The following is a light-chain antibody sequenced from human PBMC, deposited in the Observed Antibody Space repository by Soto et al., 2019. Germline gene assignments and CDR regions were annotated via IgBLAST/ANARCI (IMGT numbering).Light chain of an antibody. J-gene: IGLJ3*02. CDR1: SSNIGAPYD. CDR2: EVR. CDR3: SAYTARSTLV. Sequence: QSVLTQPPSVSGAPGQGVTISCTGSSSNIGAPYDVHWYQHLPGTAPKLIIYEVRNRPSGISSRFSGSRSGNTASLTISGLQSEDEGDYYCSAYTARSTLVFGGGTKLTVL. V-gene: IGLV1-40*01.